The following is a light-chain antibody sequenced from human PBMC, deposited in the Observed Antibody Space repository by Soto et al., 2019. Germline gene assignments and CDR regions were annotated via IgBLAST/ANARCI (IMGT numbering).Light chain of an antibody. V-gene: IGLV1-47*01. CDR3: AAWDDSRSGGV. J-gene: IGLJ3*02. CDR1: SSNIGSNY. Sequence: QSVLTQPASASGTPGPRVTISCSGSSSNIGSNYVYWYQQLPATAPKLLIDRNNQRPSGGPDRFSGSKSGTSASLAISGLRSEDEADYYCAAWDDSRSGGVFGGGTKLTVL. CDR2: RNN.